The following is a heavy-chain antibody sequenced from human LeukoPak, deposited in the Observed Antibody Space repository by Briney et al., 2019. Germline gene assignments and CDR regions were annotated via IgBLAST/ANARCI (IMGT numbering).Heavy chain of an antibody. J-gene: IGHJ4*02. CDR2: IYPGDSDT. D-gene: IGHD3-22*01. CDR3: ARRNSSGYYLDFDY. Sequence: GESLKISCKGSGYSFTNYWIGWVRQVPGKGLEWMGIIYPGDSDTRYSPSFQGQVTISADKSINTAYLQWSSLKASDTAMYYCARRNSSGYYLDFDYWGQGTLVTVSS. CDR1: GYSFTNYW. V-gene: IGHV5-51*01.